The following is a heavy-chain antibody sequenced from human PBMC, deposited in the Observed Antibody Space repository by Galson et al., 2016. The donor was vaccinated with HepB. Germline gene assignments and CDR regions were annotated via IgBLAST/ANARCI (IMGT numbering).Heavy chain of an antibody. J-gene: IGHJ4*02. CDR1: GGSISSSSSY. CDR3: ATQKLLWFGEGDF. V-gene: IGHV4-39*01. Sequence: ETLSLTCTVPGGSISSSSSYWGWIRQPPGKGLEWIGSIHYSGSTYHNPSLKSRVTMSVDTSKDQFSLRLTSVTAADTAVYYCATQKLLWFGEGDFWGQGTLVTVSS. D-gene: IGHD3-10*01. CDR2: IHYSGST.